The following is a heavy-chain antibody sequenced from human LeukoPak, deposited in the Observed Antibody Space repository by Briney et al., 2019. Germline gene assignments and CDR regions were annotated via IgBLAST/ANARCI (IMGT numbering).Heavy chain of an antibody. CDR3: ARAGGVNFGNAFDI. CDR2: IYYSGST. Sequence: PSETLSLTCTVSGASISSGGYYWSWIRQHPGKGLEWIGYIYYSGSTYYNPSLKSRVTISVGTSKNQFSLKLSSVTAADTAVYYCARAGGVNFGNAFDIWGQGTMVTVSS. J-gene: IGHJ3*02. D-gene: IGHD3-10*01. V-gene: IGHV4-31*03. CDR1: GASISSGGYY.